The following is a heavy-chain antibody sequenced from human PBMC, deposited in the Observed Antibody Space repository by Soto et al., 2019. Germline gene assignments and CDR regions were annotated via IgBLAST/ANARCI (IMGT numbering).Heavy chain of an antibody. CDR2: VYFSGDT. CDR1: GGSIRTSDYY. Sequence: LCGGSIRTSDYYWSWIRQHPVRGLEWIGYVYFSGDTFYNPSLESRVVISVETSENRFSLKLSSVTAADTAVYYCARDPRRTRGWHFDLWGRGTLVTVSS. D-gene: IGHD3-10*01. CDR3: ARDPRRTRGWHFDL. V-gene: IGHV4-31*02. J-gene: IGHJ2*01.